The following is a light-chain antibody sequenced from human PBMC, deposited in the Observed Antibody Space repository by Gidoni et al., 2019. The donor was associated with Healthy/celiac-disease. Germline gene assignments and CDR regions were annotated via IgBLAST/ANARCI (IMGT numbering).Light chain of an antibody. V-gene: IGKV3-11*01. CDR2: DAS. CDR1: QSVSSY. J-gene: IGKJ3*01. CDR3: QQRSNWPRVT. Sequence: EIVLTQSPATLSLSPGERATLSCRASQSVSSYLAWYQQKPGQAPRLLIYDASNRATGSPARFSGSGSGTDVTLTISSLEPEDFAVYYCQQRSNWPRVTFXPXTKVXIK.